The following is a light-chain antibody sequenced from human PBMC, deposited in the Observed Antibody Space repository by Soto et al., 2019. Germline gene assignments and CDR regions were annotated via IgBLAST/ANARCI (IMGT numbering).Light chain of an antibody. J-gene: IGKJ1*01. V-gene: IGKV3-15*01. CDR2: GTS. CDR3: QQYDTSPNT. Sequence: EIGVTQSAATVSLSPGERATLSCRASQSVSSNLAWFQQKPGQAPRLLIYGTSTRATGIPARFSGSGSGTEFTLTISSLQPEDFAVYYCQQYDTSPNTFGQGTRLDIK. CDR1: QSVSSN.